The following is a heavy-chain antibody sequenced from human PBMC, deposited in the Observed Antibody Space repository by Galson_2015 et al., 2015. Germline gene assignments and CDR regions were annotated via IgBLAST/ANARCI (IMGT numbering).Heavy chain of an antibody. D-gene: IGHD5-24*01. Sequence: SLRLSCAASGFTFSSYWMYWVRQAPGKGLVWVAHINRDGSSTSYADSVKGRFTISRDNAKNMLYLQMNSLRAEDTAVYYCARDPERGDGYVLDPWGQGILVTVSS. CDR2: INRDGSST. CDR3: ARDPERGDGYVLDP. CDR1: GFTFSSYW. J-gene: IGHJ5*02. V-gene: IGHV3-74*01.